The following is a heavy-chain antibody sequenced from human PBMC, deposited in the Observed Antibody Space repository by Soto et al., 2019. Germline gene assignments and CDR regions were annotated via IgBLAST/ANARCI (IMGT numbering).Heavy chain of an antibody. CDR3: ARDRAHSSSSAVDY. CDR2: KYYRSRWYD. D-gene: IGHD6-6*01. J-gene: IGHJ4*02. V-gene: IGHV6-1*01. CDR1: GHSVSSNGAA. Sequence: SQTLSLTCAISGHSVSSNGAAWNWITQSPSRGLEWLGRKYYRSRWYDDYAVSVKSRITISPDTATNRFCLPLNSVSPEDTAVYYLARDRAHSSSSAVDYLGKGTLVTV.